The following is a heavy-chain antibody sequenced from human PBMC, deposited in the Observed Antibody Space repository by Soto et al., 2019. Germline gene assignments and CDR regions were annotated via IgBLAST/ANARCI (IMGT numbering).Heavy chain of an antibody. CDR1: GDTFSDYY. D-gene: IGHD2-21*02. CDR2: VNPSGGHT. J-gene: IGHJ4*02. Sequence: QVQLMQSGAEVKKPGASVKVSCKASGDTFSDYYIHWVRQAPGQGLEWMGTVNPSGGHTTYSQHFLGRVTKTRDTSTTTLHIELTNLTSEDTAGYYCARGGHVVVVTAALDYWGQGTLVTVSS. CDR3: ARGGHVVVVTAALDY. V-gene: IGHV1-46*01.